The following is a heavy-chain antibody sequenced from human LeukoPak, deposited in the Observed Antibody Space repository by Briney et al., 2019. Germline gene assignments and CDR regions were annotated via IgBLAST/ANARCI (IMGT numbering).Heavy chain of an antibody. D-gene: IGHD5-18*01. CDR3: ARGTGYSYGPLPEYFQH. J-gene: IGHJ1*01. Sequence: PGGSLRLSCAASGFTFNSYAMSWVRQAPGKGLEWVSSISSSSSYIYYADSVKGRFTISRDNAKNSLYLQMNSLRAEDTAVYYCARGTGYSYGPLPEYFQHWGQGTLVTVSS. CDR2: ISSSSSYI. V-gene: IGHV3-21*01. CDR1: GFTFNSYA.